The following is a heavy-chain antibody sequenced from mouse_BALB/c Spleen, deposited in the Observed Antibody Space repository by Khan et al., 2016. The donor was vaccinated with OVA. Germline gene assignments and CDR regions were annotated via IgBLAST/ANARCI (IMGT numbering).Heavy chain of an antibody. Sequence: EVQLQESGPGLVKPSQSLSLTCTVTGYSLTSDYAWNWIRQFPGNKLEWMGYISYSGSTTYNPSLKSRISNTRDTSKDQFFLQLKSVTSEDTATYYCASERGRYYALDYWGQGTSVTVSS. CDR2: ISYSGST. V-gene: IGHV3-2*02. D-gene: IGHD4-1*01. CDR3: ASERGRYYALDY. J-gene: IGHJ4*01. CDR1: GYSLTSDYA.